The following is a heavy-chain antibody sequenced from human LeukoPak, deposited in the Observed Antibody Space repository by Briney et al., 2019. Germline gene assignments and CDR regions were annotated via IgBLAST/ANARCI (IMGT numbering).Heavy chain of an antibody. CDR3: AKQASSHLEAYFDY. CDR2: ISHSGGST. CDR1: GFTFSSYA. J-gene: IGHJ4*02. D-gene: IGHD6-13*01. V-gene: IGHV3-23*01. Sequence: GGSLRHSCAASGFTFSSYAMSWVRQAPGKGLEWVSAISHSGGSTYYADSVKGRFTVSRDNSKNTLYLQMNSLRAEDTAVYYCAKQASSHLEAYFDYWGQGTLVTVSS.